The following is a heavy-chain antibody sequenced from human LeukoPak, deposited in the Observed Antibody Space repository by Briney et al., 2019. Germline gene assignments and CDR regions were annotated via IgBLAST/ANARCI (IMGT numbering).Heavy chain of an antibody. CDR1: GGSISSYY. CDR2: IYYSGST. D-gene: IGHD3-10*01. Sequence: SETLSLTCTVSGGSISSYYWSWIRQPPGKGLEWIGDIYYSGSTNYNPSLKSRVTISVDTSKNQFSLKLSSVTAADTAVYYCARGRPNYYGSAAGGYFDYWGQGTLVTVSS. CDR3: ARGRPNYYGSAAGGYFDY. J-gene: IGHJ4*02. V-gene: IGHV4-59*01.